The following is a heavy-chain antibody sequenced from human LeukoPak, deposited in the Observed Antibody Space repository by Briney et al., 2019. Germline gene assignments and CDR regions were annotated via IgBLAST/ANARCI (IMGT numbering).Heavy chain of an antibody. J-gene: IGHJ4*02. Sequence: GGSLRLSCAASGSTLSSSAMSWVRQAPGKGLEWVSGISGSGGSTYYADSVKGRFTISRDNSKNTLYLQMNSLRAEDTAVYYCAKSTHYYDSSGHYIDYFDYWGQGTLVTVSS. D-gene: IGHD3-22*01. V-gene: IGHV3-23*01. CDR2: ISGSGGST. CDR1: GSTLSSSA. CDR3: AKSTHYYDSSGHYIDYFDY.